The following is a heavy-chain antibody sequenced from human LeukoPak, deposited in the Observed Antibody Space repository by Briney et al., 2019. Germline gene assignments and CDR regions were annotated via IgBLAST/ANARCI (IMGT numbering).Heavy chain of an antibody. J-gene: IGHJ4*02. CDR2: IYPGDSDT. V-gene: IGHV5-51*01. CDR1: GYRFTSYW. D-gene: IGHD6-13*01. Sequence: GESLKTSFKGSGYRFTSYWIAWVRPMPGKGLESMGIIYPGDSDTRYSPSFQGQVTISADKSISTAYLQWSSLKASDTAMYYCARGLGYSGSWYFDYWGQGTLVTVSS. CDR3: ARGLGYSGSWYFDY.